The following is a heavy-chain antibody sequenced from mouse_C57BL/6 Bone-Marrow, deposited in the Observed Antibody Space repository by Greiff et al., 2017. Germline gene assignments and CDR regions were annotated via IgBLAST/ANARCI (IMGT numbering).Heavy chain of an antibody. Sequence: EVMLVESGGDLVKPGGSLKLSCAASGFTFSSYGMSWVRQTPDKRLEWVATISSGGSYTYYPDSVKGRFTISRDNAKNTLYLQMSSLKSEDTAMYYCARQGPWFAYWGQGTLVTVSA. CDR2: ISSGGSYT. CDR3: ARQGPWFAY. V-gene: IGHV5-6*02. J-gene: IGHJ3*01. CDR1: GFTFSSYG.